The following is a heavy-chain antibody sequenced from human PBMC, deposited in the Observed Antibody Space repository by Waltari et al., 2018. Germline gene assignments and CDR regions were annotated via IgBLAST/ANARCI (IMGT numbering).Heavy chain of an antibody. D-gene: IGHD3-10*01. CDR1: GFTFSTYS. J-gene: IGHJ4*02. CDR3: ARDGVAGY. V-gene: IGHV3-21*01. Sequence: EVQLVDSGGGLVKPGGSLRLSCAASGFTFSTYSMNWVRQVQGKGLDGVASMSSRCSAIYYADSVKVRFTISRDNAKHSRYLQMNSLRAEDTAVYYCARDGVAGYWGQGTLVTVAS. CDR2: MSSRCSAI.